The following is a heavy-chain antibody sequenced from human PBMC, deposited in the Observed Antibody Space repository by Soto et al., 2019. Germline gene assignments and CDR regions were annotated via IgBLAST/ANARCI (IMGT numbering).Heavy chain of an antibody. CDR2: ISYDGSNK. V-gene: IGHV3-30*18. Sequence: QVQLVESGGGVVQPGRSLRLSCAASGFTFSSYGMHWVRQAPGKGLEWVGVISYDGSNKYYADSVKGRFTISRDNSKNTLYQQMNSLRAEDMAVYYWAKVPLGGIYLRWYFDYWGHGTLVTLSS. CDR1: GFTFSSYG. D-gene: IGHD3-16*01. CDR3: AKVPLGGIYLRWYFDY. J-gene: IGHJ4*01.